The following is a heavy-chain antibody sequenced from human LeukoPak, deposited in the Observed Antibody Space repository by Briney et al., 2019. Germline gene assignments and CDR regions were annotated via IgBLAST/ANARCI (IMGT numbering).Heavy chain of an antibody. CDR2: IYHSGST. CDR1: GYSISSGNY. V-gene: IGHV4-38-2*02. CDR3: ARDPNQYNWFDP. Sequence: KSSETLSLTCAVSGYSISSGNYWGWIRQPPGEGLEWIGTIYHSGSTYYNPSLKSRVTISVDTSKNQFSLKLSSVTAADTAVYYCARDPNQYNWFDPWGQGTLVTVSS. J-gene: IGHJ5*02. D-gene: IGHD1-14*01.